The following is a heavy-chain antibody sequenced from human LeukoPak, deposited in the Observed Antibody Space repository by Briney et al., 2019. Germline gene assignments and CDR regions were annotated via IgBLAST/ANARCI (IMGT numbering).Heavy chain of an antibody. CDR2: ISAYNGNT. CDR1: GYTFTSYG. J-gene: IGHJ4*02. Sequence: ASVTVSCKASGYTFTSYGISWVRQAPGQGLEWMGWISAYNGNTNYAQKLQGRVTMTTDTSTSTAYMELRSLRSDDTAVYYCARELPRGPGGLGFDYWGQGTLVTVSS. CDR3: ARELPRGPGGLGFDY. V-gene: IGHV1-18*01. D-gene: IGHD6-19*01.